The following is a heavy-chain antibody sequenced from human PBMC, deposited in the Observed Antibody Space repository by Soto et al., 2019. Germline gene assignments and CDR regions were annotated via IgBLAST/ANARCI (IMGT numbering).Heavy chain of an antibody. CDR1: GFTFSSYA. CDR2: ISGSGGNT. J-gene: IGHJ4*02. CDR3: ATFTANTVTFP. Sequence: PGGSLRLSCAASGFTFSSYAMSWVRQAPGKGLEWVSAISGSGGNTYYADSVKGRFTISRDNSKNTLYLQMNSLRAEDTAVYYCATFTANTVTFPWGQGTLVTVSS. V-gene: IGHV3-23*01. D-gene: IGHD4-17*01.